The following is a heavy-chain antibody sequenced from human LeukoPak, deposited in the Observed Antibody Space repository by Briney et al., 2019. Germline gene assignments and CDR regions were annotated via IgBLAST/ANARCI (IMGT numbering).Heavy chain of an antibody. J-gene: IGHJ4*02. CDR2: IRYDGSNK. D-gene: IGHD6-13*01. Sequence: PGGSLRLSCAASGFTVNSNYMSWVRQAPGKGLEWVAFIRYDGSNKYYADSVKGRFTISRDNSKNTLYLQMNSLRAEDTAVYYCAKIPPYSSSPSPLDYWGQGTLVTVSS. CDR1: GFTVNSNY. CDR3: AKIPPYSSSPSPLDY. V-gene: IGHV3-30*02.